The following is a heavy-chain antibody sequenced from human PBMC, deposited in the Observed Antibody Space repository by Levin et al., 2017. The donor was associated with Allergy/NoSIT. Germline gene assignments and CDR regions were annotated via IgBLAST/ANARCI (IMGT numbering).Heavy chain of an antibody. Sequence: SETLSLTCAVYGGSFSGYYWSWIRQPPGKGLEWIGEINHSGSTNYNPSLKSRVTISVDTSKNQFSLKLSSVTAADTAVYYCARVRGWKGYSKQNRDYFDYWGQGTLVTVSS. V-gene: IGHV4-34*01. CDR2: INHSGST. CDR1: GGSFSGYY. J-gene: IGHJ4*02. D-gene: IGHD6-13*01. CDR3: ARVRGWKGYSKQNRDYFDY.